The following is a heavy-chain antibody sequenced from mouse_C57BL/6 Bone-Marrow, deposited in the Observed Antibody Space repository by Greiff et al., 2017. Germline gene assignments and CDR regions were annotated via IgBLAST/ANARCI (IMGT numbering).Heavy chain of an antibody. V-gene: IGHV5-4*01. CDR3: ARDGYYPWFAY. CDR2: ISDGGSYT. D-gene: IGHD2-3*01. Sequence: DVHLVESGGGLVKPGGSLKLSCAASGFTFSSYAMSWVRQTPEKRLEWVATISDGGSYTYYPDNVKGRFTISRDNAKNNLYLQMSHLKSEDTAMYYCARDGYYPWFAYWGQGTLVTVSA. CDR1: GFTFSSYA. J-gene: IGHJ3*01.